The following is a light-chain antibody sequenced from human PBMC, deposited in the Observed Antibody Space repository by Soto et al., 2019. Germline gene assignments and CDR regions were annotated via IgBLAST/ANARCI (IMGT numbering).Light chain of an antibody. J-gene: IGLJ1*01. V-gene: IGLV2-14*01. Sequence: QSALTQPASVSGSPGQSITISCTGTSSDVGGYNYVSWYQQRPGKAPKLMIYEVSNRPSGVSNRFSGSKSGNTASLTISGLQAEDEADYYCSSYTSSSTPYVFGTGTKVTV. CDR3: SSYTSSSTPYV. CDR1: SSDVGGYNY. CDR2: EVS.